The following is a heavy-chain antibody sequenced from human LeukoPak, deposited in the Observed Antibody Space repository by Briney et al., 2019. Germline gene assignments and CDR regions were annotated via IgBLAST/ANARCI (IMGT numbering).Heavy chain of an antibody. V-gene: IGHV1-69*04. Sequence: EASVKVSCKASGGTFSSYAISWVRQAPGQGLEWMGRIIPILGIANYAQKFQGRVTITADKSTSTAYMELSSLRSEDTAVYYCARRGSGRERWLDPWGQGTLVTVSS. J-gene: IGHJ5*02. CDR1: GGTFSSYA. D-gene: IGHD1-1*01. CDR3: ARRGSGRERWLDP. CDR2: IIPILGIA.